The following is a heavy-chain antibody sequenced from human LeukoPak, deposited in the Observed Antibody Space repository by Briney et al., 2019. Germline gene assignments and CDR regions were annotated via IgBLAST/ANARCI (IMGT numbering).Heavy chain of an antibody. D-gene: IGHD1-1*01. Sequence: GGSLRLSCAASGSTFSSYDMSWVRQAPGKGLEWVSAISGSGGSTYYADSVKGRFTISRDNSKNTLYLQMNSLRVEDTAVYYCAKDRSAGTYFDFWGQGTLVTVSS. CDR1: GSTFSSYD. V-gene: IGHV3-23*01. CDR3: AKDRSAGTYFDF. CDR2: ISGSGGST. J-gene: IGHJ4*02.